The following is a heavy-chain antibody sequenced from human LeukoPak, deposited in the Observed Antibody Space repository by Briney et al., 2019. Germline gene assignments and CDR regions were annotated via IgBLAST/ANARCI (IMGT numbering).Heavy chain of an antibody. Sequence: SVKVSCKASGGTFSSYAISWVRQAPGQGLEWMGGIIPIFGTANYAQKFQGRVTITADESTSTAYMELSSLRSEDTAVYYCARVRKGPYSYGYHFDYWGQGTLVTVSS. CDR2: IIPIFGTA. CDR1: GGTFSSYA. V-gene: IGHV1-69*13. D-gene: IGHD5-18*01. CDR3: ARVRKGPYSYGYHFDY. J-gene: IGHJ4*02.